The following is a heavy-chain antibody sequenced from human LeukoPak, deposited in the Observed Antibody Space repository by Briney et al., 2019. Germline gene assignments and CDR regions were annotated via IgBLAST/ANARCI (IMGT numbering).Heavy chain of an antibody. D-gene: IGHD6-19*01. CDR1: GGSFSGYY. CDR3: ARSDQWLGDFDY. J-gene: IGHJ4*02. V-gene: IGHV4-34*01. Sequence: SETLSLTCAVYGGSFSGYYWSWIRQPQGKGLEWIGEINHSGSTNYNPSLKSRVTISVDTSKNQFSLKLSSVTAADTAVYYCARSDQWLGDFDYWGQGTLVTVSS. CDR2: INHSGST.